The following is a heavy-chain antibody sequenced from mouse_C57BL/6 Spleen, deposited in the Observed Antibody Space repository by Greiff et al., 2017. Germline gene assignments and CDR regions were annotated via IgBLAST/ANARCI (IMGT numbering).Heavy chain of an antibody. V-gene: IGHV2-3*01. Sequence: VKLVESGPGLVAPSQSLSITCTVSGFSLTSYGVSWVRQPPGKGLEWLGVIWGDGSTNYHSALISRLSISKDNSKSQVFLKLNSLQTDDTATYYCAIYYSELTGTRYYYAMDYWGQGTSVTVSS. CDR3: AIYYSELTGTRYYYAMDY. J-gene: IGHJ4*01. CDR2: IWGDGST. CDR1: GFSLTSYG. D-gene: IGHD4-1*01.